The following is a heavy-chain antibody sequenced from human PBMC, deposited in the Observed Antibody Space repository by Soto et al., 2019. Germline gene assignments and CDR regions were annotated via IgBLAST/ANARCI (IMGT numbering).Heavy chain of an antibody. CDR1: GGSIYSGSYS. J-gene: IGHJ4*02. CDR3: ASLSGNYGGNPYYFDY. Sequence: SETLSLTCAVSGGSIYSGSYSWNWIRQPPGKGLEWIGYIYHSGSTYYNPSLKSRVTISVDRSKNQFSLKLSSVTAADTAVYYCASLSGNYGGNPYYFDYRGQRTLVTVSS. D-gene: IGHD4-17*01. V-gene: IGHV4-30-2*01. CDR2: IYHSGST.